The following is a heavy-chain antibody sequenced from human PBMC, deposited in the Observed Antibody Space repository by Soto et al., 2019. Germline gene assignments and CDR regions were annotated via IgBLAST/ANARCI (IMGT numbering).Heavy chain of an antibody. D-gene: IGHD1-26*01. Sequence: GASVKVSCKASGGTFSSYAISWVRQAPGQGLEWMGGIIPIFGTANYAQKFQGRVTITADESTSTAYMELSSLRSEDTAVYYCARSWDQNGEFDYWGQGALVTVSS. CDR3: ARSWDQNGEFDY. J-gene: IGHJ4*02. V-gene: IGHV1-69*13. CDR1: GGTFSSYA. CDR2: IIPIFGTA.